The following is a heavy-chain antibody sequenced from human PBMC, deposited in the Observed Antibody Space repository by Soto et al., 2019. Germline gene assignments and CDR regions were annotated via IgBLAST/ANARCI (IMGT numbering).Heavy chain of an antibody. CDR3: AVVGEVMTGNKGNFEY. CDR1: VYSINNAYY. D-gene: IGHD2-21*02. V-gene: IGHV4-38-2*01. Sequence: SETLSLTCAFSVYSINNAYYCGWIRQPPGKGLEWVGSIFSGTTYYNPALENRAIVSVDMSKNHFSLRLTSVTATDTAVYYCAVVGEVMTGNKGNFEYWGQGTLVNVSS. CDR2: IFSGTT. J-gene: IGHJ4*02.